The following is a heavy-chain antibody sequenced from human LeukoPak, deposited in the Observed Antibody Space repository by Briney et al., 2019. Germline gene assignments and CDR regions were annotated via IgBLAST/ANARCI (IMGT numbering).Heavy chain of an antibody. CDR3: ARIQWLDIGHYYGMDV. V-gene: IGHV5-51*01. Sequence: GESLKISCKGSGYSFTSYWIGWVRQMPGKGLEWMGIIYPGDSDTRYSPSFQGQVTLSADKSISTAYLQWSSLKASDTAMYYCARIQWLDIGHYYGMDVWGQGTTVTVSS. J-gene: IGHJ6*02. CDR1: GYSFTSYW. D-gene: IGHD6-19*01. CDR2: IYPGDSDT.